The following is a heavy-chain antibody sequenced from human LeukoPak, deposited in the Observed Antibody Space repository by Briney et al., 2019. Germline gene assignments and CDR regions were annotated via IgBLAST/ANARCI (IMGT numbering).Heavy chain of an antibody. D-gene: IGHD4-17*01. CDR3: ARDLYGYYHDPFDS. J-gene: IGHJ3*02. Sequence: SETLSLTCTVSGYSISSVYYWGWIRQPPGKGLGWIGSIYHSGSTDYNPSLKSRVTISVDTSKNQFSLKLSSVTAADTAVYFCARDLYGYYHDPFDSWGQGTMVTASS. CDR2: IYHSGST. V-gene: IGHV4-38-2*02. CDR1: GYSISSVYY.